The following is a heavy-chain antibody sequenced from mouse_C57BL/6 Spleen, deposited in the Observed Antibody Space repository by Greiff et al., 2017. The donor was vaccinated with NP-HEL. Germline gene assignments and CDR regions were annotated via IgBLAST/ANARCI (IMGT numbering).Heavy chain of an antibody. Sequence: EVQLQESGPGLVKPSQSLSLTCSVTGYSITSGYYWNWIRQFPGNKLEWMGYISYDGSNNYNPSLKNRISITRDTSKNQFFLKLNSVTTEDTATYYCAREDYSHYFDYWGQGTTLTVSS. D-gene: IGHD2-12*01. CDR1: GYSITSGYY. CDR3: AREDYSHYFDY. V-gene: IGHV3-6*01. CDR2: ISYDGSN. J-gene: IGHJ2*01.